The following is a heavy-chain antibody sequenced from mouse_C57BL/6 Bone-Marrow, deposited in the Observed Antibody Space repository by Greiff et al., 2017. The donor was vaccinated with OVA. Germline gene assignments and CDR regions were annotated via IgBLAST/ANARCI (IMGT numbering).Heavy chain of an antibody. Sequence: QVQLQQPGAELVKPGASVKLSCKASGYTFTSYWMHWVKQRPGQGLEWIGMIHPNSGSTNYNEKFKSKATLTVDKSSSTAYMQLSSLTSEDSAVYYCARNSSGGGYYFDYWGQGTTLTVSS. D-gene: IGHD3-2*02. CDR3: ARNSSGGGYYFDY. CDR2: IHPNSGST. V-gene: IGHV1-64*01. CDR1: GYTFTSYW. J-gene: IGHJ2*01.